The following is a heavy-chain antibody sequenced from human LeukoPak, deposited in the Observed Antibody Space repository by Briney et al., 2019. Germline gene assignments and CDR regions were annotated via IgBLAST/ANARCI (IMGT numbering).Heavy chain of an antibody. CDR2: IKQDGSEK. CDR3: AQLLGELSLSAPLDV. V-gene: IGHV3-7*01. Sequence: GGSLRLSCAASGFTFSVYSMNWVRQAPGKGLEWVANIKQDGSEKYYVDSVKGRFTISRDNAKNSLYLQMNSLRAEDTAVYYCAQLLGELSLSAPLDVWGQGTLVTVSS. J-gene: IGHJ4*02. D-gene: IGHD3-16*02. CDR1: GFTFSVYS.